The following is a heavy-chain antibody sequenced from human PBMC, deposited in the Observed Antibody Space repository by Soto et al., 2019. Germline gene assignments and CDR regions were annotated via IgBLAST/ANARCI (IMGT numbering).Heavy chain of an antibody. J-gene: IGHJ4*02. CDR2: GST. D-gene: IGHD3-10*01. V-gene: IGHV4-59*02. CDR3: ARVSTSASGSYYTLDY. Sequence: SETLSLTCTVSGDSVSSHYWSWIRQPPGKGLEWIGFGSTKYNPSLKSRIRISVDTSKNQFSLNLTSATAADTAVYYCARVSTSASGSYYTLDYWGQGTLVTVSS. CDR1: GDSVSSHY.